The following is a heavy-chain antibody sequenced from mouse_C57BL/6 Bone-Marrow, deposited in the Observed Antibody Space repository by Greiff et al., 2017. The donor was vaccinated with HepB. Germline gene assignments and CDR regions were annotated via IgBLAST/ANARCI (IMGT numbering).Heavy chain of an antibody. Sequence: QVQLKQSGADLARPGASVKMSCKASGYTFTSYTMHWVKQRPGQGLEWIGYINPSSGYTKYNQKFKDKATLTADKSSSTAYMQLSSLTSEDSAVYYCARGYGKRSLDYWGQGTTLTVSS. CDR2: INPSSGYT. CDR1: GYTFTSYT. CDR3: ARGYGKRSLDY. D-gene: IGHD1-1*01. V-gene: IGHV1-4*01. J-gene: IGHJ2*01.